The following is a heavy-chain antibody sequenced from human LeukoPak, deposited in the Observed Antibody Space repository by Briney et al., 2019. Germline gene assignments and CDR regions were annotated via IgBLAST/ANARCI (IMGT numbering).Heavy chain of an antibody. CDR3: ARGEVHHHTTGRTSASTYYYYYMAV. CDR2: IYYRVIT. D-gene: IGHD1-1*01. V-gene: IGHV4-59*01. CDR1: GGSTNPYI. J-gene: IGHJ6*03. Sequence: SETLSFTPIVSGGSTNPYIWTWIRQPPQKRLECVGHIYYRVITTYTPYLQSRVALSLDTSKNQFSLKLSSVTAADTAVYYCARGEVHHHTTGRTSASTYYYYYMAVWGKGTTVTVSS.